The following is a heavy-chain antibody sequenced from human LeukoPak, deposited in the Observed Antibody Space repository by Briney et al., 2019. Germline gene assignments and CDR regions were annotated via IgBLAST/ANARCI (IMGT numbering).Heavy chain of an antibody. CDR2: IYTGGNT. CDR3: ASISDLLYYFDS. V-gene: IGHV3-66*01. CDR1: GFTVSSNY. J-gene: IGHJ4*02. Sequence: GGSLRLSCAASGFTVSSNYMSWVRQAPGKGLEWVSLIYTGGNTYYADSVKGRFTLFRDNSKNTVYLQMNSLRVEDTAMYYCASISDLLYYFDSWGQGTLVTVSA.